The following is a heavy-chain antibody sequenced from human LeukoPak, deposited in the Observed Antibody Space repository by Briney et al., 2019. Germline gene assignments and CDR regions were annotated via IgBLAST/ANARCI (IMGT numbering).Heavy chain of an antibody. D-gene: IGHD2/OR15-2a*01. CDR3: ARAIGLDFDF. CDR1: GFTFSGSW. V-gene: IGHV3-74*01. Sequence: SGGSLRLSCIASGFTFSGSWMHWVRQVPGKGLEWVTRINSDGSSTAYADSVKGRFTISRDNAKTMLYLQMNSLRADDTAMYYCARAIGLDFDFWGQGTLVTVSS. CDR2: INSDGSST. J-gene: IGHJ4*02.